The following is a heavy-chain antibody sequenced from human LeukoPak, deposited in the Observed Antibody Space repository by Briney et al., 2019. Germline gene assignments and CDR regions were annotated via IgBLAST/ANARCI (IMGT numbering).Heavy chain of an antibody. Sequence: GGSLRLSCAASGFTFSSYAMSWVRQAPGKGLEWGSAISGSGGSTYYADSVKGRFTISRDNSKNTLYLQMNSLRAEDTAVYYCANNEDIVVVPADRSFDYWGQGTLVTVSS. J-gene: IGHJ4*02. V-gene: IGHV3-23*01. D-gene: IGHD2-2*01. CDR2: ISGSGGST. CDR3: ANNEDIVVVPADRSFDY. CDR1: GFTFSSYA.